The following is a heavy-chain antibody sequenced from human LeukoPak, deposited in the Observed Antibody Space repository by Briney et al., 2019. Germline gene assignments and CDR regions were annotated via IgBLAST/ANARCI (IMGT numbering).Heavy chain of an antibody. Sequence: ASVEVSCKASGGTFSSYAISWVRQAPGQGLEWMGRIIPIFGIANYAQKFQGRVTITADKSTSTAYMELSSLRSEDTAVYYCAREELYCSSTSCYSIRYYFDYWGQGTLVTVSS. J-gene: IGHJ4*02. CDR1: GGTFSSYA. V-gene: IGHV1-69*04. CDR2: IIPIFGIA. D-gene: IGHD2-2*01. CDR3: AREELYCSSTSCYSIRYYFDY.